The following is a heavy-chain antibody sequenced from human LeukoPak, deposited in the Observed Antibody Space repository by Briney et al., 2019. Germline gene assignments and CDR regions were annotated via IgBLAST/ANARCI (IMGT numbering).Heavy chain of an antibody. CDR1: GYSFTSYW. CDR3: ARDIAAAGPRDAFDI. V-gene: IGHV5-51*01. Sequence: ESLKISCKGSGYSFTSYWIGWVRQMPGKGLEWMGIIYPGDSDTRYSPSFQGQVTISADKSISTAYLQWSSLKASDTAMYYCARDIAAAGPRDAFDIWGQGTMVTVSS. D-gene: IGHD6-13*01. J-gene: IGHJ3*02. CDR2: IYPGDSDT.